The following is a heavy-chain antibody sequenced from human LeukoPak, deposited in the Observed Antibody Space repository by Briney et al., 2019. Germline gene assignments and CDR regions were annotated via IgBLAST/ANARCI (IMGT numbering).Heavy chain of an antibody. J-gene: IGHJ4*02. CDR2: IWYDGSHI. V-gene: IGHV3-33*01. CDR1: GFTFSRSG. Sequence: GGSLRLSCAASGFTFSRSGMHWVRQAPGKGPEWVAIIWYDGSHIHYADSVKGRFTISRDNSKNTLYLQMNSLRAEDTAVYYCTRGGGGSFPHYWGQGTLVTVSS. CDR3: TRGGGGSFPHY. D-gene: IGHD2-21*01.